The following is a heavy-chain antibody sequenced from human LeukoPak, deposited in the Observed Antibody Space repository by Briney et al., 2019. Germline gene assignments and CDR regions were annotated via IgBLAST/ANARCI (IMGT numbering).Heavy chain of an antibody. J-gene: IGHJ4*02. D-gene: IGHD3-10*01. CDR3: AKVDRYGSGSYHISLGSYYFDH. Sequence: GGSLRLSCAASGFTFSSYAMSWVRQAPGKGLEWVSAISGSGGSTYYADSVKGRFTISRDNSKNTLYLQMNSLRAEDTAVYYCAKVDRYGSGSYHISLGSYYFDHWGQGTLVTVSS. CDR2: ISGSGGST. V-gene: IGHV3-23*01. CDR1: GFTFSSYA.